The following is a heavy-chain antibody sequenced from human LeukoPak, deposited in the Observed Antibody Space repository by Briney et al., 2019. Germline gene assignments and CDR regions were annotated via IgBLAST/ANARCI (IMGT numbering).Heavy chain of an antibody. V-gene: IGHV4-34*01. CDR3: ARGGYGSGWANFDY. CDR1: GGSFSGYY. D-gene: IGHD6-19*01. CDR2: INHSGST. Sequence: SQSLPLTCAVYGGSFSGYYWSWIRPPPGKGLEWIGEINHSGSTNYNPSLKSRVTISVDTSKNQFSLKLSSVTAADTAVYYCARGGYGSGWANFDYWGQGTLVTVSS. J-gene: IGHJ4*02.